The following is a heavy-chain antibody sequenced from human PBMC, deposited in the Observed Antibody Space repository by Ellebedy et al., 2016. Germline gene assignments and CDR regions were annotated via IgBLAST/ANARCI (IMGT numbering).Heavy chain of an antibody. CDR3: RQGHYADL. CDR1: GFTFRNFF. Sequence: GESLKISXVASGFTFRNFFMSWVRQAPGKGLEWVSTISAGSDTTRLADSVKGRFTISRDSSKNSVYLRMNNPRVEDTAVYYCRQGHYADLWGQGTLVTVSS. V-gene: IGHV3-23*01. J-gene: IGHJ4*02. CDR2: ISAGSDTT. D-gene: IGHD4-17*01.